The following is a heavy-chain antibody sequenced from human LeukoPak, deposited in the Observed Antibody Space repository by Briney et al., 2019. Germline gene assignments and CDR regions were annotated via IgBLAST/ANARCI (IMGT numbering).Heavy chain of an antibody. J-gene: IGHJ4*02. CDR1: GFMFSSNW. D-gene: IGHD3-22*01. CDR3: ARGAYYYED. CDR2: ISSSSSTI. V-gene: IGHV3-48*01. Sequence: GGSLRLSCAASGFMFSSNWMSWVRLAPGKGLEWVSYISSSSSTIYYADSVKGRFTISRDNAKNSLYLQMNSLRAEDTAVYYCARGAYYYEDWGQGTLVTVSS.